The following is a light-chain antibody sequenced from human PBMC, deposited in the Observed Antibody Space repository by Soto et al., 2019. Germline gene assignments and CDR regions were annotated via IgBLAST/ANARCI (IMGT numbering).Light chain of an antibody. Sequence: QSALTQPASVSGSPGQSITISCTGTSSDVGGYNYVSWYQQHPGKAPKLMIYDVSNRPSGVSNRFSGSKSGNTASLTISGLQAEDEGDYYCSSYTGSSIHVVFGGGTQLTVL. CDR3: SSYTGSSIHVV. J-gene: IGLJ2*01. CDR1: SSDVGGYNY. V-gene: IGLV2-14*01. CDR2: DVS.